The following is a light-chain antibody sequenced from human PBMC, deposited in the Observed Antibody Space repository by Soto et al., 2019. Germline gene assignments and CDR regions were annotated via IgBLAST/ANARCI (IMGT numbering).Light chain of an antibody. CDR2: DAS. J-gene: IGKJ5*01. V-gene: IGKV3-11*01. CDR3: QVRTNWSIA. Sequence: EIVLTQSPATLSLSPGERATLSCRASQSVSNYLAWYQQKPGQAPRLLIYDASNRATGIPARFSGTGSGTDFTLTINNLEPEDFAVYYCQVRTNWSIAFGRGTRLEI. CDR1: QSVSNY.